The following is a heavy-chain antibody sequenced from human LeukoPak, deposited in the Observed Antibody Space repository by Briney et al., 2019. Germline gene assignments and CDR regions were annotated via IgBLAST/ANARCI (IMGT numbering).Heavy chain of an antibody. J-gene: IGHJ6*03. CDR2: MNPNSGNT. CDR1: GYTFTSYD. V-gene: IGHV1-8*01. D-gene: IGHD3-3*01. CDR3: ARSTYYDFWSGQPYYYYYYMDV. Sequence: ASVKVSCKASGYTFTSYDINWVRQATGQGLEWMGWMNPNSGNTGYAQKFQGRVTMTRNTSISTAYMELSSLRSEDTAVYYCARSTYYDFWSGQPYYYYYYMDVWGKGTTVTVSS.